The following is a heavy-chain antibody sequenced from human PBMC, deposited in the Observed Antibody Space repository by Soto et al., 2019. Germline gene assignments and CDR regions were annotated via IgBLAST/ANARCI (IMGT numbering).Heavy chain of an antibody. CDR1: GFTFDDYT. D-gene: IGHD3-22*01. CDR3: AREGGGGYYDSSGYYDNWFDP. J-gene: IGHJ5*02. CDR2: ISWNSGSI. V-gene: IGHV3-9*01. Sequence: GGSLSLSCATSGFTFDDYTMHWVRQAPGKGLEWVSGISWNSGSIGYADSVKGRFTISRDNAKNSLYLQMNSLRAEDTAVYYCAREGGGGYYDSSGYYDNWFDPWGQGTLVTVSS.